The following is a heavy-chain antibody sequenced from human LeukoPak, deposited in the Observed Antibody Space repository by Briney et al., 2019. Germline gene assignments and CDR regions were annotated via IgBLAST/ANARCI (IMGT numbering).Heavy chain of an antibody. CDR3: ARVATMVRVPLDALDI. CDR1: GFTFSSYG. D-gene: IGHD3-10*01. V-gene: IGHV3-33*01. J-gene: IGHJ3*02. CDR2: IWYDGSNK. Sequence: GGSLRLSCAASGFTFSSYGMHWVREAPGKGLEWVAVIWYDGSNKYYADSVKGRFTISRDNSKNTLHLQMNSLRAEDTAVYYCARVATMVRVPLDALDIWGQGTMVSVSS.